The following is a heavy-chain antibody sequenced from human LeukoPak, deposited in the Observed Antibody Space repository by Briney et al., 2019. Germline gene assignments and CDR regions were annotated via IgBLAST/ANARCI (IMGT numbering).Heavy chain of an antibody. V-gene: IGHV3-23*01. CDR3: AKCPDGRGYGYYYGMVV. CDR2: ISSSSTST. Sequence: GGSLRLSCVASGFTFNSYAMSWVRQAPGKGLEWVSAISSSSTSTYYADAVKGRFTISRDNSKNSLYLRMNSLRDEDTAVYYCAKCPDGRGYGYYYGMVVWVQGTTVTVSS. D-gene: IGHD3-3*01. CDR1: GFTFNSYA. J-gene: IGHJ6*02.